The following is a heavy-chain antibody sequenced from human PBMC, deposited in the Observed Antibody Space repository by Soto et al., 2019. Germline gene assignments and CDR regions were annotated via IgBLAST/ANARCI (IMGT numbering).Heavy chain of an antibody. CDR3: ATGGWSRRRLDY. Sequence: EVQLLESGGGLVQPGESLRLSCAVSGFTFSSNVMSWVRQVPGKGLEWVSVISGSGGSTYYADSVKGRFTISRDNSKSTLCLQMNSLRAEDTAVYYCATGGWSRRRLDYWGQGTLVTVSS. J-gene: IGHJ4*02. V-gene: IGHV3-23*01. CDR1: GFTFSSNV. D-gene: IGHD6-19*01. CDR2: ISGSGGST.